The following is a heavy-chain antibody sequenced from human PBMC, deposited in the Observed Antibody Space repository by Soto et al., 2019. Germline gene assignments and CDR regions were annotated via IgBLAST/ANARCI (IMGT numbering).Heavy chain of an antibody. Sequence: GASVKVSCKASGGTFSSYAISWVRQAPGQGLEWMGGIIPIFGTANYAQKFQGRVTITADESTSTAYMELSSLRSEDTAVYYCARSFEGDRYFDLWGRGTLVTVS. J-gene: IGHJ2*01. CDR3: ARSFEGDRYFDL. D-gene: IGHD3-16*01. CDR1: GGTFSSYA. V-gene: IGHV1-69*13. CDR2: IIPIFGTA.